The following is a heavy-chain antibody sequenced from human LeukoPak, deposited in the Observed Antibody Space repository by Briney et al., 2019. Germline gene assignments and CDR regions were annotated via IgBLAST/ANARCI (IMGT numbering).Heavy chain of an antibody. D-gene: IGHD6-13*01. CDR1: GFTFSSYE. J-gene: IGHJ2*01. Sequence: GGSLRLSCAASGFTFSSYEMNWVRQAPGMGLEWVSYISSGGNNIYYADSVKGRFTISRDNAKNSLYLQMNSLRAGDTAVYYCARVRAAVGINWYFDLWGRGTLVTVSS. CDR3: ARVRAAVGINWYFDL. CDR2: ISSGGNNI. V-gene: IGHV3-48*03.